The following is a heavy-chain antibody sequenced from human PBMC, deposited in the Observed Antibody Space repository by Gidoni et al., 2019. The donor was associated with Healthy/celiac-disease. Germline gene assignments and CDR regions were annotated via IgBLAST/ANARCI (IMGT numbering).Heavy chain of an antibody. Sequence: QVQLQESGPGLVKPSQTLSRTGTVSGVSISSGGYYWSWMRQHPGKGLEWIGYIYYNGSTYYNPSLKSRVTISVDTSKNQFSLKLSSVTAADTAVYYCARVIYLRFLEGGGAFDIWGQGTMVTVSS. CDR3: ARVIYLRFLEGGGAFDI. CDR2: IYYNGST. D-gene: IGHD3-3*01. J-gene: IGHJ3*02. CDR1: GVSISSGGYY. V-gene: IGHV4-31*03.